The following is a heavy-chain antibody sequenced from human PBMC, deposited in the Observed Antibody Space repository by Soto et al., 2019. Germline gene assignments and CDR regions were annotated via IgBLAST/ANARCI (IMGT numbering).Heavy chain of an antibody. V-gene: IGHV1-69*06. J-gene: IGHJ6*02. CDR1: GGTFSSLG. D-gene: IGHD3-22*01. CDR2: IIPISETP. Sequence: QVQLVQSGAEVKKPGSSVKVSCKASGGTFSSLGINWVRLAPGQGLEWMGGIIPISETPHYAQIFQERVTTGADMLTPTGSIELDRMPFEETAGCNCSGAVLIQSYVYRGYKSYSPGMDVCGQGTPVTLAS. CDR3: SGAVLIQSYVYRGYKSYSPGMDV.